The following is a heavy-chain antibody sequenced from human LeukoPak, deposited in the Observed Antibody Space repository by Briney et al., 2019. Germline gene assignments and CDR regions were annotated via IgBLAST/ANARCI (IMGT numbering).Heavy chain of an antibody. V-gene: IGHV3-11*01. CDR2: ISSSGSTI. CDR3: ARDRYYDSSGYYPYYMDV. J-gene: IGHJ6*03. Sequence: GGSLRLSCAASGFTFSDYYMSWIRQAPGKGLEWVSYISSSGSTIYYADSVKGRFTISRDNAKNSLYLQMNSLRAEDTAVYYCARDRYYDSSGYYPYYMDVWGKGTTVTVSS. D-gene: IGHD3-22*01. CDR1: GFTFSDYY.